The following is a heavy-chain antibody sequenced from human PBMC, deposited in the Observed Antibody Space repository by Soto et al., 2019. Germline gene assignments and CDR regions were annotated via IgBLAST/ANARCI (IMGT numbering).Heavy chain of an antibody. CDR2: IDWDDDK. CDR3: ARAPDNWGQYYFDY. J-gene: IGHJ4*02. V-gene: IGHV2-70*11. Sequence: SGPTLVNPTQTLTLTCTFSGFSLSTSGMCVSWIRQPPGKALEWLARIDWDDDKYYSTSLKTRLTISKDTSKNQVVLTMTNMDPVDTATYYCARAPDNWGQYYFDYWGQGTLVTVSS. D-gene: IGHD7-27*01. CDR1: GFSLSTSGMC.